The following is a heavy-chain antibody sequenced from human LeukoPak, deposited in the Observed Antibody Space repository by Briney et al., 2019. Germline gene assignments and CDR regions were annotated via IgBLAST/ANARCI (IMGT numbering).Heavy chain of an antibody. CDR1: GFTFSTYA. CDR3: AKDLNWGLDY. V-gene: IGHV3-23*01. D-gene: IGHD7-27*01. CDR2: ISGNGAKT. Sequence: PGGSLRLSRAVSGFTFSTYALSWVRQAPGKGLEWVSAISGNGAKTYYVDSVKGWFTISRDNSKNTLYLQMSSLRADDTAVYYCAKDLNWGLDYWGQGTLVTVSS. J-gene: IGHJ4*02.